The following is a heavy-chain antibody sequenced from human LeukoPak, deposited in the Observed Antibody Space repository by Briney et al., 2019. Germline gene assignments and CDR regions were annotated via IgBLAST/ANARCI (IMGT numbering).Heavy chain of an antibody. CDR3: ARDRLQSDYGMDV. D-gene: IGHD4-11*01. Sequence: PSETLSLTCTVSGGSIRSYYWSWIRQPPGKGLEWIGYSYYSGSTNYNPSLKSRVTISVDTSKNQFSLKLSSVTAADTAVYYCARDRLQSDYGMDVWGQGTTVTVSS. J-gene: IGHJ6*02. CDR1: GGSIRSYY. V-gene: IGHV4-59*01. CDR2: SYYSGST.